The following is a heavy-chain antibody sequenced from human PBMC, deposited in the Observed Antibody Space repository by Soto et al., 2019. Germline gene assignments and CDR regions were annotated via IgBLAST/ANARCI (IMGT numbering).Heavy chain of an antibody. D-gene: IGHD2-15*01. CDR1: CDSLNIGVYY. CDR3: ARDGSSTANWIDP. V-gene: IGHV4-31*03. J-gene: IGHJ5*02. CDR2: IYYTGKT. Sequence: PSGTLSLTCTVSCDSLNIGVYYWTWIRQHPGKGLDWMGYIYYTGKTYYNPSLESRLTMSVETSKNQFSLQLSSVTAADTGVYYCARDGSSTANWIDPWGQGTPVTVSS.